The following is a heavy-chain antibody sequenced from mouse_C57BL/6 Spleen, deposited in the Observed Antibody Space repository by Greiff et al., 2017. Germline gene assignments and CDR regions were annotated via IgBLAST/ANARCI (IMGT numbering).Heavy chain of an antibody. D-gene: IGHD2-4*01. J-gene: IGHJ4*01. CDR3: ARSGDYDGDYAMDY. CDR2: IHPNSGGT. CDR1: GYTFTSYW. V-gene: IGHV1-64*01. Sequence: QVQLQQPGAELVKPGASVKLSCKASGYTFTSYWMHWVKPRPGQGLEWIGMIHPNSGGTNYNEKFKSKATLTVDKSSSTAYMQLSSLTSEDSAVXYCARSGDYDGDYAMDYWGQGTSVTVSS.